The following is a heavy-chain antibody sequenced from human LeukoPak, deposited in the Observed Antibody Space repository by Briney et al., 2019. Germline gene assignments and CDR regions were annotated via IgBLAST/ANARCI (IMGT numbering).Heavy chain of an antibody. D-gene: IGHD3-16*02. V-gene: IGHV4-38-2*01. CDR1: GYSISSGYY. CDR2: IYHSGST. CDR3: ARVIDIPYYYGMDV. J-gene: IGHJ6*04. Sequence: PSETLSLTCAVSGYSISSGYYWGWIRQSPGKGLEWIGSIYHSGSTYYNPSLKSRVTISVDTSKNQFSLKLSSVTAADTAVYYCARVIDIPYYYGMDVWGKGTTVTVSS.